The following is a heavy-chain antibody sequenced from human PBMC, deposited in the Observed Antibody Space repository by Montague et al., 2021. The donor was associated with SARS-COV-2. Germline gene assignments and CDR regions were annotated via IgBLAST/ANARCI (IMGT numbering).Heavy chain of an antibody. CDR3: ATRYYSDTRASNGVY. J-gene: IGHJ4*02. CDR1: GGSISSSNW. Sequence: SETLSLTCAVSGGSISSSNWWSWVRQPPGKGLEWIGEVYHSGSTNYNPSFKSRVTISADKSTNQFSLRLTSVTAAGTAVFYCATRYYSDTRASNGVYWGQGALVTVSS. CDR2: VYHSGST. D-gene: IGHD2-8*01. V-gene: IGHV4-4*02.